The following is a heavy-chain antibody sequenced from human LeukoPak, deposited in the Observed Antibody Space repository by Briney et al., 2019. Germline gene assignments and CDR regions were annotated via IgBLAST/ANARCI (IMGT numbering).Heavy chain of an antibody. CDR2: IYSGGST. V-gene: IGHV3-53*01. D-gene: IGHD6-19*01. CDR3: ARGSSGWYDNWFDP. J-gene: IGHJ5*02. Sequence: GGSLRLSCAASGFTVSSNYMSWVRRAPGKGLEWVSVIYSGGSTYYADSVKGRFTISRDNSKNTLYLQMNSLRAEDTAVYYCARGSSGWYDNWFDPWGQGTLVTVSS. CDR1: GFTVSSNY.